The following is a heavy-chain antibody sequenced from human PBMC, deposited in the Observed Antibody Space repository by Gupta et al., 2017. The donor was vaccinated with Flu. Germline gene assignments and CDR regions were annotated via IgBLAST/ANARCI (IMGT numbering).Heavy chain of an antibody. CDR1: GFTFRSYS. Sequence: EVQLVESGGGLVKPGGSLRLSCAASGFTFRSYSTNWVRQAPGKGLEWVSAISSSSSYIYYADSVRGRFTISRDNAKNSLYLQMNSLRAEDTAVYYCAREVIAGDYFDYWGQGTLVTVSS. CDR3: AREVIAGDYFDY. D-gene: IGHD3-16*02. V-gene: IGHV3-21*01. CDR2: ISSSSSYI. J-gene: IGHJ4*02.